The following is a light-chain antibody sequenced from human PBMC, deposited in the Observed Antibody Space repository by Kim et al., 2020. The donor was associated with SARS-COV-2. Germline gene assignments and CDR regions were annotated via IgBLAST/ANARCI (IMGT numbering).Light chain of an antibody. CDR2: KAF. J-gene: IGKJ1*01. V-gene: IGKV1-5*03. Sequence: PASVGDTVTITCRASQSVQNWLAWYQQKPGQVPRLLIEKAFHLQSGVPARFSGSISGTEFTLTITTLQPDDFATYYCQQYHTHSTFGQGTKVDIK. CDR3: QQYHTHST. CDR1: QSVQNW.